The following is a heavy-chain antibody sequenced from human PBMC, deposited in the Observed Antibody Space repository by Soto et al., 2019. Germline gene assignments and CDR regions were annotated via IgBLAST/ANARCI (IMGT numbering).Heavy chain of an antibody. Sequence: QVQLQESGPGLVKPSETLSLTCTVSRGSIPRSYWSWIRQPPGNGPEWIGYVYYSGITHYNPYIERRVTMSGGASKNQFSLKRNSVTAADTAVDFCATRPPGSWRGVVDYWSQGTLVTVSS. CDR3: ATRPPGSWRGVVDY. D-gene: IGHD1-26*01. CDR2: VYYSGIT. CDR1: RGSIPRSY. V-gene: IGHV4-59*01. J-gene: IGHJ4*02.